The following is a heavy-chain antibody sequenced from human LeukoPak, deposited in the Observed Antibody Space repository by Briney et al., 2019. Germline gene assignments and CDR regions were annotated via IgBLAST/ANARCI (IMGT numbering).Heavy chain of an antibody. CDR3: AKDRFYYDSSGYDLA. D-gene: IGHD3-22*01. Sequence: ASVKVSCKASGYIFTGSYIHGVRQAPGQGLEGMGWINPNSGDTNYAQKFRGRVTMTRDTSISTAYMELSRLRSDDTAVYYCAKDRFYYDSSGYDLAWGPGTLVTVSS. J-gene: IGHJ4*02. CDR1: GYIFTGSY. V-gene: IGHV1-2*02. CDR2: INPNSGDT.